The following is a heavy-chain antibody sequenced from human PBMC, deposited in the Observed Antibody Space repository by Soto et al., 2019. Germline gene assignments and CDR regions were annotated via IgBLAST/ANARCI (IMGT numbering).Heavy chain of an antibody. J-gene: IGHJ5*02. V-gene: IGHV3-53*02. D-gene: IGHD2-15*01. CDR1: GFTVSSNY. CDR3: ATLVAGGWFDP. CDR2: LYRGGDT. Sequence: EVQLVETGGGLIQPGGSLRLSCAASGFTVSSNYMSWVRQAPGKGLEWVSVLYRGGDTYFADSVKGRFTISRDNSKNTLYLQMKSLRAEDTAVYYCATLVAGGWFDPWGQGTLVTVSS.